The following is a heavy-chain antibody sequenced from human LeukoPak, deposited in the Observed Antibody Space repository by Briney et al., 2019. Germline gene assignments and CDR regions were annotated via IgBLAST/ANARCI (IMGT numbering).Heavy chain of an antibody. CDR2: IHAGGTT. V-gene: IGHV3-66*02. J-gene: IGHJ4*02. Sequence: PGGSLRLSWAASGFTVSTNYMSWVRQAPGKGLEWVSIIHAGGTTYYADSVKGRFTISRDNSKNTLYLQMNNLRTEDTAVYYCARDLFGGTYLGVFDYWGQGTLVTVSS. CDR3: ARDLFGGTYLGVFDY. CDR1: GFTVSTNY. D-gene: IGHD1-26*01.